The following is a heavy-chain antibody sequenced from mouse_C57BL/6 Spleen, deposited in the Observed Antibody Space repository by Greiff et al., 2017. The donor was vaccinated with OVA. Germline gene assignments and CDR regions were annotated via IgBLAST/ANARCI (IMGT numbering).Heavy chain of an antibody. CDR1: GYSFTGYY. D-gene: IGHD2-5*01. CDR3: ARSNYAFDY. V-gene: IGHV1-42*01. J-gene: IGHJ2*01. Sequence: EVQLQQSGPELVKPGASVKISCKASGYSFTGYYMNWVKQSPEKSLEWIGEINPSTGGTTYNQKFKAKATLTVDKSSSTAYMQLKSLTSEDSAVYYCARSNYAFDYWGQGTTLTVSS. CDR2: INPSTGGT.